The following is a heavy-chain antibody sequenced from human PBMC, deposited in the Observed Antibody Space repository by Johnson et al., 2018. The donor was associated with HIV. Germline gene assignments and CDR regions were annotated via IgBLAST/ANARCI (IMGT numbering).Heavy chain of an antibody. Sequence: QVQLVESGGGVVQPGRSLRLSCAASGFTFSTYAMHWVRQAPGKGLEWVACISYDGRNKHYADSVKGRFTISRDNSKNTLFLQMNSLRAEDTAVYYCAGRGLDSGSYPSGGQGTMVTVSS. J-gene: IGHJ3*01. D-gene: IGHD1-26*01. CDR3: AGRGLDSGSYPS. CDR2: ISYDGRNK. CDR1: GFTFSTYA. V-gene: IGHV3-30*04.